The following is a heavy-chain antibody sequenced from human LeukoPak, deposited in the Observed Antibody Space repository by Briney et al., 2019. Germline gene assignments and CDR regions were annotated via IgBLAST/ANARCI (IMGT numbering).Heavy chain of an antibody. CDR2: INHSGST. Sequence: SETLSLTCAVYGGSFSGYYRSWIRQPPGKGLEWIGEINHSGSTNYNPSLKSRVTISVDTSKNQFSLKLSSVTAADTAVYCCARGGKHNGYSGYDFLDYWGQGTLVTVSS. D-gene: IGHD5-12*01. V-gene: IGHV4-34*01. J-gene: IGHJ4*02. CDR1: GGSFSGYY. CDR3: ARGGKHNGYSGYDFLDY.